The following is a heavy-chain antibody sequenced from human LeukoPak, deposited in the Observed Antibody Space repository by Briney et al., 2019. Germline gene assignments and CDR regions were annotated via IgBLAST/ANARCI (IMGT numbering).Heavy chain of an antibody. CDR1: GFTFSSYS. CDR3: AKGPRVPDATYYFDY. J-gene: IGHJ4*02. V-gene: IGHV3-23*01. D-gene: IGHD2-2*01. CDR2: ISGSGGGT. Sequence: GGSLRLSCAASGFTFSSYSMNWVRQAPGKGLEWVSAISGSGGGTFYADSVKGRFTISRDNSKNTLYLQMNSLRVEDTAVYYCAKGPRVPDATYYFDYWGQGTLVTVSS.